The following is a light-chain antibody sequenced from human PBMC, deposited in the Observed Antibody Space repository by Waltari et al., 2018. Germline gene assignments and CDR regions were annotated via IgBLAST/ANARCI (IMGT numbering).Light chain of an antibody. CDR1: QSLVHSDGKTY. CDR3: MQATQLPLT. CDR2: KVF. J-gene: IGKJ1*01. V-gene: IGKV2-30*02. Sequence: DVVMTQSPLSLPVTLGQPATISCRSSQSLVHSDGKTYLNWFQQRPGQSPRRLIYKVFNRDSGVPDRFSGSGSGTDFTLTISRVEAEDVGTYYCMQATQLPLTFGQGTKVEIK.